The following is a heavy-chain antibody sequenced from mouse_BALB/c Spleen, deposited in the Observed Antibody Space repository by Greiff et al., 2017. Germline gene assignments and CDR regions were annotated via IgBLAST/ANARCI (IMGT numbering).Heavy chain of an antibody. D-gene: IGHD1-1*01. CDR3: ARDTTVQFAY. CDR2: IYPGDGDT. V-gene: IGHV1-87*01. CDR1: GYTFTSYW. Sequence: VQLQQSGAELARPGASVKLSCKASGYTFTSYWMQWVKQRPGQGLEWIGAIYPGDGDTRYTQKFKGKATLTADKSSSTAYMQLSSLASEDSAVYYCARDTTVQFAYWGQGTLVTVSA. J-gene: IGHJ3*01.